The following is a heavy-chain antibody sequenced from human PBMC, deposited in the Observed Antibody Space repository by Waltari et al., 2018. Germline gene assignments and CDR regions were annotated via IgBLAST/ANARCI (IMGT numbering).Heavy chain of an antibody. J-gene: IGHJ6*02. CDR3: ALLGGSLTYGMDV. Sequence: QVQLQESGPRLVKPSGTLSLTCAVSGGSISNTYWWSWVRKPPGKGLEWIGERYNSGSNNYNPSLKSRVTMSVDKSKNQLSLNLSSVTAADTAVYYCALLGGSLTYGMDVWGQGTTVTVSS. CDR2: RYNSGSN. CDR1: GGSISNTYW. V-gene: IGHV4-4*02. D-gene: IGHD2-15*01.